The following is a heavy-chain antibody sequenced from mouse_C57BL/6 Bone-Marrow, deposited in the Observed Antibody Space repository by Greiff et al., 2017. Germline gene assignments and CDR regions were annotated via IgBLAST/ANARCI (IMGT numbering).Heavy chain of an antibody. Sequence: VQLQQSGAELVKPGASVKISCKASGYAFSSYWMNWVKQRPGKGLEWIGQIYPGDGDTNYNGKFKGKATLTADKSSSTAYMQLSSLTSEDAAVYFCAREEYDYGAAAFAYWGQGTLVTVSA. CDR3: AREEYDYGAAAFAY. D-gene: IGHD2-4*01. CDR1: GYAFSSYW. CDR2: IYPGDGDT. J-gene: IGHJ3*01. V-gene: IGHV1-80*01.